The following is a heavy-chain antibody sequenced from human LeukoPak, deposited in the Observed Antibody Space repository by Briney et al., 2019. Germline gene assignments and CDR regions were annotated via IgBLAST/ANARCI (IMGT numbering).Heavy chain of an antibody. V-gene: IGHV3-7*01. Sequence: PGGSLRLSCAASGFTLSNYWMSWVRRAPGKGLEWVANIKQDGSETYYVDSVRGRFTISRDNAKNSPYLQMNSLRAEDTAVYYCARDFWGAYRVDYFDYWGQGTLVTVSS. J-gene: IGHJ4*02. CDR2: IKQDGSET. CDR3: ARDFWGAYRVDYFDY. D-gene: IGHD3-3*01. CDR1: GFTLSNYW.